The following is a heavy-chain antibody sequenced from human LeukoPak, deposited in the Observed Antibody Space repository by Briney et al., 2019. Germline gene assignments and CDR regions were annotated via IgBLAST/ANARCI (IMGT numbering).Heavy chain of an antibody. J-gene: IGHJ5*02. CDR3: ARVPHPGYCSSTSCQGEANNWFDP. Sequence: GASVKVSCKASGGTFSSYAISWVRQAPGQGLEWMGRIIPILGIANYAQKFQGRVTITADESTSTAYMELSSLRSEDTAVYYCARVPHPGYCSSTSCQGEANNWFDPWGQGTLVTVSS. V-gene: IGHV1-69*04. CDR2: IIPILGIA. CDR1: GGTFSSYA. D-gene: IGHD2-2*01.